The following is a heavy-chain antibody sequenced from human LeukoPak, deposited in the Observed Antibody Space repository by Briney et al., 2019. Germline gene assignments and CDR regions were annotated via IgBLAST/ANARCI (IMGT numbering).Heavy chain of an antibody. CDR3: ARSSPRNYDFWSGYYYGDFDY. V-gene: IGHV3-30-3*01. CDR1: GFTFSSYA. Sequence: PGGSLRLSCAASGFTFSSYAMHWVRQAPGKGLEWVAVISYDGSNKYYADSVKGRFTISRDNSKNTLYLQMNSLRAEDTAVYYCARSSPRNYDFWSGYYYGDFDYWGQGTLVTVSS. J-gene: IGHJ4*02. CDR2: ISYDGSNK. D-gene: IGHD3-3*01.